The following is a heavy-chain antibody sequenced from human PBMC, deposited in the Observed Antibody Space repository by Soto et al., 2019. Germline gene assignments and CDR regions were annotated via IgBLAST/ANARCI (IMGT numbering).Heavy chain of an antibody. CDR1: GGSFIGYY. D-gene: IGHD3-10*01. CDR3: ARGGRPSRRITMVRGVIRDRIGLFDY. V-gene: IGHV4-34*01. Sequence: PSETLSLTCAVYGGSFIGYYWSWILQPPWKGLEWIGEINHSGSTNYNPSLKSRVTISVDTSKNQFSLKLSSVTAADTAVYYCARGGRPSRRITMVRGVIRDRIGLFDYWGQGTLVTVSS. CDR2: INHSGST. J-gene: IGHJ4*02.